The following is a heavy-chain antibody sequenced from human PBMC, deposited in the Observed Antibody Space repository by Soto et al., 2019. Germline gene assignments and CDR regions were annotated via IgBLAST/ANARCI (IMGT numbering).Heavy chain of an antibody. Sequence: QVQLVQSGAEVKKPGSSVKVFCKASGGTFSSYAISWVRQAPGQGLEWMGGIIPIFGTANYAQKFQGRVTITADESTSTAYMELSSLRSEDTAVYYCAIEWELLSMHAFDIWGQGTMVTVSS. CDR3: AIEWELLSMHAFDI. J-gene: IGHJ3*02. CDR1: GGTFSSYA. D-gene: IGHD1-26*01. CDR2: IIPIFGTA. V-gene: IGHV1-69*12.